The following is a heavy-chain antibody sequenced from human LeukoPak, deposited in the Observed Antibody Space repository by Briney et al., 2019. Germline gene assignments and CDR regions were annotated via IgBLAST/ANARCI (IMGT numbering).Heavy chain of an antibody. Sequence: PKASVKLSCKASGGIFSSYAMNWVRQAPGKGLEWMSRIIPICGSANYAQKFQGGVTITADKSTRTAYMELSSLRSEDTALYYCAKGSRLREGGSYRFWGQGTLVTVSS. CDR2: IIPICGSA. V-gene: IGHV1-69*06. CDR1: GGIFSSYA. CDR3: AKGSRLREGGSYRF. J-gene: IGHJ4*02. D-gene: IGHD3-16*02.